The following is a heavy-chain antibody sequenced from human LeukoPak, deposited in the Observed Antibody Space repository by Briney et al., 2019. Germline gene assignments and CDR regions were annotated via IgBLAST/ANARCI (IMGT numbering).Heavy chain of an antibody. V-gene: IGHV3-21*01. D-gene: IGHD3-10*01. CDR1: GFTFSSYS. Sequence: GGSLRLSCAASGFTFSSYSMNWVRQAPGKGLDWVSSISSSSSYIYYADSVKGRFTISRDNAKNSLYLQMNSLRAEDTAVYYCARAVPFYGSGSYFSYFDYWGQGTLVTVSS. J-gene: IGHJ4*02. CDR3: ARAVPFYGSGSYFSYFDY. CDR2: ISSSSSYI.